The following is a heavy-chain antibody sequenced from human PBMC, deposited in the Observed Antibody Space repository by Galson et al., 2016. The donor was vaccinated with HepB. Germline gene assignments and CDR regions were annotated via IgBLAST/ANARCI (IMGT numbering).Heavy chain of an antibody. J-gene: IGHJ4*02. CDR1: GFSFSEYY. CDR3: ARDRFKIRPLDY. Sequence: SLRLSCAASGFSFSEYYMSWIRQAPGKGLEWISYISGSSEYTSYAESVKGRFTVSRGNAKNSLYLQMNSLTAEDTAVYYCARDRFKIRPLDYWGQGTLVTVSS. D-gene: IGHD3-3*02. V-gene: IGHV3-11*06. CDR2: ISGSSEYT.